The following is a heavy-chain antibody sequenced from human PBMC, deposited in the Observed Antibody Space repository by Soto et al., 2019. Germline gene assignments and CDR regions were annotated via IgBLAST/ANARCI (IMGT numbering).Heavy chain of an antibody. J-gene: IGHJ2*01. CDR1: GGSISSYY. CDR3: ASISSPSGYFDI. Sequence: SETLSLTCTVSGGSISSYYWSWIRQPAGKGLEWIGRIYTSGSTNYNPSLKSRVTMSVDTSKNQFSLKLSSVTAADTAVYYCASISSPSGYFDIWGRGTLVTVSS. V-gene: IGHV4-4*07. D-gene: IGHD6-13*01. CDR2: IYTSGST.